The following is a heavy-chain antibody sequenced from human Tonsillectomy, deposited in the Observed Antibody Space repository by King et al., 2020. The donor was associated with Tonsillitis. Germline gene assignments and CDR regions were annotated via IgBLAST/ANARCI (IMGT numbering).Heavy chain of an antibody. D-gene: IGHD5-12*01. CDR2: INAGNGNT. Sequence: VQLVQSGAEVKKPGASVKVSCKASGYTFSSYAMHWVRQAPGQRLEWMGWINAGNGNTRYSQKFQGRVTITRDTSASTAYMELSSLRSEDTAVYYCAREDIVDPPLGGYYYYYMDVWGKGTTVTVSS. CDR1: GYTFSSYA. CDR3: AREDIVDPPLGGYYYYYMDV. J-gene: IGHJ6*03. V-gene: IGHV1-3*01.